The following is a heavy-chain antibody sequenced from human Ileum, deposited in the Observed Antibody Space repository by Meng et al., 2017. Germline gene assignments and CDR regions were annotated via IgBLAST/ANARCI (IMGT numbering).Heavy chain of an antibody. CDR2: IYHSEST. CDR3: ARYILRWGYYFDY. D-gene: IGHD4-23*01. Sequence: VQRRESGTVLGAGSWTLSLTFARSGGSISSSGWRRWLSKPPGKGLESIGEIYHSESTNYNPSLKSRVTISVDKSTNQFSLKLSSVPAADTAVYYCARYILRWGYYFDYWGQGTLVTVSS. CDR1: GGSISSSGW. J-gene: IGHJ4*02. V-gene: IGHV4-4*02.